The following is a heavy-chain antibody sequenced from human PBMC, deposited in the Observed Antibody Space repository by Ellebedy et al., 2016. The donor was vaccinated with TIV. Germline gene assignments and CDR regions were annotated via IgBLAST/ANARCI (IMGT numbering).Heavy chain of an antibody. CDR2: IYYSGTT. Sequence: MPSETLSLTCTVSGGSISSGDYYWSWIRQPPGKGLEWIGYIYYSGTTYYNPSLKSRVTISIDMSKNQFSLKLSSVTAADTAVYYCARVVNWGGEDYWGQGTLVTVSS. J-gene: IGHJ4*02. CDR3: ARVVNWGGEDY. CDR1: GGSISSGDYY. V-gene: IGHV4-30-4*01. D-gene: IGHD7-27*01.